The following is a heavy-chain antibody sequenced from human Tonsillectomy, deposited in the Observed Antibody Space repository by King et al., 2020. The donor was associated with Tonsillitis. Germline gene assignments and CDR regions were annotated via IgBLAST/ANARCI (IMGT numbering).Heavy chain of an antibody. CDR3: ARSLYYYDTSGTYP. CDR2: INPNSGDT. J-gene: IGHJ5*02. V-gene: IGHV1-2*02. CDR1: GYTFTGHY. Sequence: GQLVQSGAEVKKPGASVKVSCKASGYTFTGHYMQWVRQAPGQGLEWMGWINPNSGDTKYAQRFQDRVTLTTDTSITTAYMELSRLRSDDTALYYCARSLYYYDTSGTYPWGQGTLVTVSS. D-gene: IGHD3-22*01.